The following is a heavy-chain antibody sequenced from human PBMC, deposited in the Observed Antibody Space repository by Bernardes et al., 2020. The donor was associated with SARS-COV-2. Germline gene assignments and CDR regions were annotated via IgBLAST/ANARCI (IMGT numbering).Heavy chain of an antibody. Sequence: VKVSCKASGYTFTGYYIHWVRQAPGQGLEWMGWINPNSGGTIYAQKFQGRVTMTRDTSISTAYMELSRLRSDDTAMYYCALPPSNYDRYGMDVWGQGTTVTVSS. CDR2: INPNSGGT. CDR3: ALPPSNYDRYGMDV. J-gene: IGHJ6*02. V-gene: IGHV1-2*02. D-gene: IGHD3-22*01. CDR1: GYTFTGYY.